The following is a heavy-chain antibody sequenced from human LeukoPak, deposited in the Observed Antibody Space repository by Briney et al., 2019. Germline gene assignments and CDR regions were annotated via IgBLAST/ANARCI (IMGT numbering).Heavy chain of an antibody. CDR1: GYSISSGYY. V-gene: IGHV4-38-2*02. CDR3: ARETRHDFWSGYYKGPFMDV. Sequence: PSETLSLTCTVSGYSISSGYYWGWIRQPPGKGLEWIGYIYYSGSTNYNPSLKSRVTISVDTSKNQFSLKLSSVTAADTAVYYCARETRHDFWSGYYKGPFMDVWGKGTTVTVSS. J-gene: IGHJ6*03. CDR2: IYYSGST. D-gene: IGHD3-3*01.